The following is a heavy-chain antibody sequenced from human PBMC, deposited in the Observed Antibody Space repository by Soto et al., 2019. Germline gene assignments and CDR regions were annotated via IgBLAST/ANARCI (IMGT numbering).Heavy chain of an antibody. V-gene: IGHV1-46*02. CDR2: INLRGGTT. J-gene: IGHJ4*02. CDR1: GYNFNQYY. D-gene: IGHD1-26*01. CDR3: ARGPEDSDVPCWDY. Sequence: QVQLMQSGAEVRKPGASVRLSCETSGYNFNQYYIHWVRQAPGQGLEWMGIINLRGGTTEYAHKFRGRVTVTGDTSTKTAYMELRSLSSEDTAMYFCARGPEDSDVPCWDYWGQATLVTVSS.